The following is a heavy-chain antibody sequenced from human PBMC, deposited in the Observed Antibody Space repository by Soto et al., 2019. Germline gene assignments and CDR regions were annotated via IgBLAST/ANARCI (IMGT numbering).Heavy chain of an antibody. CDR2: ISSSSNYI. V-gene: IGHV3-21*01. J-gene: IGHJ4*02. Sequence: GGSLRLSCVASEFTLSNYSMNWVRQAPGKGLEWVSLISSSSNYIYYADSVKGRFTISRDNAKNSLYLQMNSLRAEDTAVYYCARAYSNYVLPDYWGQGTPVTVSS. D-gene: IGHD4-4*01. CDR1: EFTLSNYS. CDR3: ARAYSNYVLPDY.